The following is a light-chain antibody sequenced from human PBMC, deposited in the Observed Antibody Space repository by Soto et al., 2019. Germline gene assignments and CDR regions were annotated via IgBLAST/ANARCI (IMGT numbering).Light chain of an antibody. V-gene: IGKV1-16*02. CDR3: QQYHSYPPT. J-gene: IGKJ1*01. CDR1: QDISNF. Sequence: DIQMTQSPSSLSASVGDRVTITCRASQDISNFLAWFQQKPGKAPKSLIYEASNLQRGVPPKFSGSASGTGFTLTISSLQLEDFAIYFCQQYHSYPPTFGQGTKVEIK. CDR2: EAS.